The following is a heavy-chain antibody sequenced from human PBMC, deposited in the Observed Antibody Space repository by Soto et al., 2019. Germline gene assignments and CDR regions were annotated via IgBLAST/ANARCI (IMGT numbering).Heavy chain of an antibody. Sequence: EVQLVESGGGLVQPGGSLRLSCAASGFTFNAHWMTWVRQAPGKGLEWVADIKKDGSEKKYVDAVKGRFTISRDNAKNSLYLKMNSRRPEDTAVYYCAGVAVDTGYRPFDYWGQGPPVTVSS. CDR3: AGVAVDTGYRPFDY. D-gene: IGHD5-18*01. V-gene: IGHV3-7*05. CDR2: IKKDGSEK. J-gene: IGHJ4*02. CDR1: GFTFNAHW.